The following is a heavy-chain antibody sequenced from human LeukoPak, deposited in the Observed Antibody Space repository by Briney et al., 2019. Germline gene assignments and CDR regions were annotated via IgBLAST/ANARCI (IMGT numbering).Heavy chain of an antibody. CDR3: ASRSGWYRKGVRGRWFDP. CDR2: MNPNSGNT. V-gene: IGHV1-8*01. D-gene: IGHD6-19*01. CDR1: GYTFTSYD. J-gene: IGHJ5*02. Sequence: ASVKVSCKASGYTFTSYDINWVRQATGQGLEWMGWMNPNSGNTGYAQKFQGRVTMTRNTSISTAYMELSSLRSEDTAVYYCASRSGWYRKGVRGRWFDPWGQGTLVTVSS.